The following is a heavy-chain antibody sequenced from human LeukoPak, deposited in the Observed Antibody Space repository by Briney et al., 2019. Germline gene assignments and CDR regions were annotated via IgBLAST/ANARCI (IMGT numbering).Heavy chain of an antibody. J-gene: IGHJ4*02. CDR3: ARKARDYGDYVYDY. CDR1: GYTFTGYY. CDR2: INPNSGGT. V-gene: IGHV1-2*04. Sequence: ASVKVSCKASGYTFTGYYMHWVRQAPGQGLEWMGWINPNSGGTNYAQKFQGWVTMSRDTSISTAYMELSRLRSDDTAVYYCARKARDYGDYVYDYWSQGTLVTVSS. D-gene: IGHD4-17*01.